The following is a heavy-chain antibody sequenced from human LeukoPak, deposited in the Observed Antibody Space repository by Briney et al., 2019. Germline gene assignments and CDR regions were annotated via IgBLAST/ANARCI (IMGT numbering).Heavy chain of an antibody. CDR3: ARLSYYYDSSGYYLDY. D-gene: IGHD3-22*01. CDR2: IYYSGST. V-gene: IGHV4-39*01. CDR1: GGSISSSSYY. Sequence: PSETLSLTXTVSGGSISSSSYYWGWIRQPPGEGLEWIGSIYYSGSTYYNPSLKSRVTISVDTSKNQFSLKLSSVTAADTAVYYCARLSYYYDSSGYYLDYWGQGTLVTVSS. J-gene: IGHJ4*02.